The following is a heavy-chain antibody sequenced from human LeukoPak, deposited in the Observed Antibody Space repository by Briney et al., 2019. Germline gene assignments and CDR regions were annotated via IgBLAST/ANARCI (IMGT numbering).Heavy chain of an antibody. V-gene: IGHV1-69*05. CDR3: ARGGYSYGAYYFDY. J-gene: IGHJ4*02. CDR2: IIPIFGTA. CDR1: GGTFSSYA. D-gene: IGHD5-18*01. Sequence: GSSVKVSCKASGGTFSSYAISWVRQAPGQGLEWMGRIIPIFGTANYAQKFRGRVTITTDESTSTAYMELSSLRSEDTAVYCCARGGYSYGAYYFDYWGQGTLVTVSS.